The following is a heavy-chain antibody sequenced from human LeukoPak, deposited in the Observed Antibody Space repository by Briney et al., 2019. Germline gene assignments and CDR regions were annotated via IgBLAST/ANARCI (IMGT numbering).Heavy chain of an antibody. D-gene: IGHD3-22*01. CDR3: TSSRAYYYDSSGYSSNSQFES. CDR1: RFTFGDYA. Sequence: GGSLRLSSTASRFTFGDYAMSWVRQAPGKGLEWVGFIRSIPYGGTTEYAASVKGRFTISRDDSKSIAYLQMNSLKTEDTAVYYCTSSRAYYYDSSGYSSNSQFESWGQGTLVTVSS. V-gene: IGHV3-49*04. J-gene: IGHJ4*02. CDR2: IRSIPYGGTT.